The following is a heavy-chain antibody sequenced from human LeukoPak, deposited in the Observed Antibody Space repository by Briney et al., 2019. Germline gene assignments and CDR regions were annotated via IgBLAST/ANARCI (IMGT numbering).Heavy chain of an antibody. D-gene: IGHD1-26*01. CDR1: GYTFTSYG. V-gene: IGHV1-18*01. Sequence: ASVKVSCKASGYTFTSYGISWVRQAPGQGLEWMGWISAYNGNTNYAQKLQGRVTMTTDTSTSTAYMELRSLRSDDTAVYYCARARSQYSGSYEVDYWGQGTLVTVSS. CDR3: ARARSQYSGSYEVDY. CDR2: ISAYNGNT. J-gene: IGHJ4*02.